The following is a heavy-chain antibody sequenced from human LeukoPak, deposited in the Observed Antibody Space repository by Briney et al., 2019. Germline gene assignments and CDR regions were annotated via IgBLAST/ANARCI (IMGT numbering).Heavy chain of an antibody. J-gene: IGHJ4*02. CDR1: GFTFSSYA. CDR2: ISGSGGST. Sequence: GGSLRLSCAASGFTFSSYAMSWVRQAPGKGLEWVSAISGSGGSTYYADSVKGRFTISRDNSKNTLYLQMNSLRAEDTAVYYCAKDITFTMLPGYFDYWGQGTLVTVSS. D-gene: IGHD3-10*01. V-gene: IGHV3-23*01. CDR3: AKDITFTMLPGYFDY.